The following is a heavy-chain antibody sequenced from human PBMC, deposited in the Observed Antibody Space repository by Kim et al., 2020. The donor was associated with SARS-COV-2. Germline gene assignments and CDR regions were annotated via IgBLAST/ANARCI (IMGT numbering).Heavy chain of an antibody. Sequence: TSYADSVKGRFTISRDNAKNTLYLQMNSLRAEDTAVYYCARDDYGDCFDPWGQGTLVTVSS. V-gene: IGHV3-74*01. CDR3: ARDDYGDCFDP. J-gene: IGHJ5*02. CDR2: T. D-gene: IGHD4-17*01.